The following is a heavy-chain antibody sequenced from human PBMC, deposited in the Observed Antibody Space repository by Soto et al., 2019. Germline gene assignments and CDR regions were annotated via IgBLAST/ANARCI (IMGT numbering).Heavy chain of an antibody. V-gene: IGHV1-18*01. D-gene: IGHD6-19*01. CDR1: GYSFTGYG. CDR3: ARVLQWSTPDY. J-gene: IGHJ4*02. CDR2: ISGYNGHI. Sequence: QVQLVQSGAEVKKPGASVNISCKASGYSFTGYGISWVRQAPGQGLEWMGWISGYNGHIDYAQKFQGRVSMTTDTSTNTAYMEMRSLRSHDTAKYYCARVLQWSTPDYWGQGSLVTVSS.